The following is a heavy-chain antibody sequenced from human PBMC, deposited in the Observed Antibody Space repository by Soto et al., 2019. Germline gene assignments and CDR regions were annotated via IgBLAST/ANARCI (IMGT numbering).Heavy chain of an antibody. V-gene: IGHV1-69*13. CDR3: ADSVGYCSSTSCHADYYYYGMDV. D-gene: IGHD2-2*01. CDR2: IIPIFGTA. Sequence: SVKVSCKASGGTFSSYAISWVRQAPGQGLEWMGGIIPIFGTANYAQKFQGRVTITADESTSTAYMELSSLRSEDTAVYYCADSVGYCSSTSCHADYYYYGMDVWGQGTTVTVSS. J-gene: IGHJ6*02. CDR1: GGTFSSYA.